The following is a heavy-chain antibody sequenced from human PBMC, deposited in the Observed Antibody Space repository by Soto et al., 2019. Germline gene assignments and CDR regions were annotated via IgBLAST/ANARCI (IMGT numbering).Heavy chain of an antibody. D-gene: IGHD5-18*01. Sequence: QVQLVESGGGVVQPGRSLRLSCAASGFTFRTYGMHWVRQAPGKGLEWVAVISYDGSNKYYADSVKGRFTISRDNSKNTLYLQMDSQRADDTAAYYCAKDHGYYELDYCGQGALVTVSS. CDR3: AKDHGYYELDY. CDR2: ISYDGSNK. J-gene: IGHJ4*02. CDR1: GFTFRTYG. V-gene: IGHV3-30*18.